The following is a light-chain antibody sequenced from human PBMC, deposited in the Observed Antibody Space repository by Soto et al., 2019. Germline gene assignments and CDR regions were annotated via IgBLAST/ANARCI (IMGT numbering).Light chain of an antibody. Sequence: DVQMTQSPSSLSASVGDRVTISCRASQYIGDSLNWYQQKPGQPPKLLIYAIASLQSGVPSRFSGSGSGTEFTLTINNVQPEDFATYWCQQSTSAVPITFGQGTRLEL. V-gene: IGKV1-39*01. J-gene: IGKJ5*01. CDR2: AIA. CDR3: QQSTSAVPIT. CDR1: QYIGDS.